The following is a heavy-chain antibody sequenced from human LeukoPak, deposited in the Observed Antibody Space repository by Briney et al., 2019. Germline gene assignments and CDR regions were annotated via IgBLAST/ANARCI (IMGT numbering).Heavy chain of an antibody. J-gene: IGHJ4*02. CDR1: GGSISSGGYY. V-gene: IGHV4-39*01. D-gene: IGHD3-22*01. CDR2: IYYSGST. CDR3: ARQFESYYYDSSGYYSHTKFDY. Sequence: SETLSLTCTVSGGSISSGGYYWGWIRQPPGKGLEWIGSIYYSGSTYYNPSLKSRVTISVDTSKNQFSLKLSSVTAADTAVYYCARQFESYYYDSSGYYSHTKFDYWGQGTLVTVSS.